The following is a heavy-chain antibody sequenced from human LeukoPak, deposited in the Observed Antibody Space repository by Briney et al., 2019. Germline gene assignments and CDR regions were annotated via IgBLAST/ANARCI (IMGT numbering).Heavy chain of an antibody. CDR2: ISSSSSYI. CDR1: GFTFSSYS. V-gene: IGHV3-21*01. Sequence: GGSLRLSCAASGFTFSSYSMNWVRQAPGKGLEWVSPISSSSSYIYYADSVKGRFTISRDNAKNSLYLQMNSLRAEDTAVYYCARAHSSSWTYFDYWGQGTLVTVSS. J-gene: IGHJ4*02. D-gene: IGHD6-13*01. CDR3: ARAHSSSWTYFDY.